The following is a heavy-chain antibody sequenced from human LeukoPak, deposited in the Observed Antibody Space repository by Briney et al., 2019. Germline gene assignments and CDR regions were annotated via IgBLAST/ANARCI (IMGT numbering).Heavy chain of an antibody. CDR2: IYWNDDK. Sequence: SGPTLVNPTQTLTLTCTFSGFSLSTSTVGVGWIRQPPGKAPEWLGIIYWNDDKRYSPSLKSRLSTTKETSKNQVVLTMTNMDPVDTATYYCSHRLALAGYSSSLSFNYWGQGTLVTVSS. D-gene: IGHD6-6*01. CDR3: SHRLALAGYSSSLSFNY. V-gene: IGHV2-5*01. CDR1: GFSLSTSTVG. J-gene: IGHJ4*02.